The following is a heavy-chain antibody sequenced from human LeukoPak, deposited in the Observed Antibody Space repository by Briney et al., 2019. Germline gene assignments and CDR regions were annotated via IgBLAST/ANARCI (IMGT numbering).Heavy chain of an antibody. D-gene: IGHD4-17*01. CDR1: GGSISSGSYY. V-gene: IGHV4-39*01. Sequence: PSETLSLTCTVSGGSISSGSYYWGWIRQPPGTGLEWIGSIYYSGSTDYNPSLKSRVTISVDTSKNQFSLKVNSVTAADTAVYYCARRRAGDYSFLDYWGQGTLVTVST. CDR2: IYYSGST. J-gene: IGHJ4*02. CDR3: ARRRAGDYSFLDY.